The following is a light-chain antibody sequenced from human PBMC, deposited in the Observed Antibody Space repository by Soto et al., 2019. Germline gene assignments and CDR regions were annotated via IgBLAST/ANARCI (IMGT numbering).Light chain of an antibody. J-gene: IGKJ4*01. CDR1: QSVNNY. V-gene: IGKV3-11*01. Sequence: EIVLTQSPATLSLSPGERATLSCRASQSVNNYLAWYQQKPGQAPRLLIYDASNRATGIPARFSGSGSGTDFTLTISSLEPEDVAVYYGQQRSNWPLTFGGGTKVEIK. CDR2: DAS. CDR3: QQRSNWPLT.